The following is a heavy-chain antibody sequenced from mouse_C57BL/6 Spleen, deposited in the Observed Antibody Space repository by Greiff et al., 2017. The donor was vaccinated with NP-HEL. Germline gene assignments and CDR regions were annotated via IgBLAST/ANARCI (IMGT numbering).Heavy chain of an antibody. V-gene: IGHV1-52*01. Sequence: QVQLQQPGAELVRPGSSVKLSCKASGYTFTSYWMHWVKQRPIQGLEWIGNIDPSDSETHYNQKFKDKAKLTVDKSSSTAYMQLSSLTSEDSAVYYCASGDYYGSPFAYWGQGTLVTVSA. CDR2: IDPSDSET. CDR1: GYTFTSYW. J-gene: IGHJ3*01. CDR3: ASGDYYGSPFAY. D-gene: IGHD1-1*01.